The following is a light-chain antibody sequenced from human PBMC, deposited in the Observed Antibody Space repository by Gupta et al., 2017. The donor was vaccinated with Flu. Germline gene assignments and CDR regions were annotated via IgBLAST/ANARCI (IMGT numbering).Light chain of an antibody. CDR3: QQSNSNPTWT. CDR2: AAS. CDR1: QSISSY. Sequence: DIQMTQSPSSLSASVGDRVTITCWASQSISSYLNWYQQKPGKAPKLLIYAASSWQSGVPSRFSGSGFGKDLTLTISRRQQEDFAAYYCQQSNSNPTWTFGQGTKVEIK. J-gene: IGKJ1*01. V-gene: IGKV1-39*01.